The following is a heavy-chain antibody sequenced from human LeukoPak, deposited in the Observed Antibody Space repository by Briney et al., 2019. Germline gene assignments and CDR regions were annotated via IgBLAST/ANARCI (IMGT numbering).Heavy chain of an antibody. J-gene: IGHJ4*02. Sequence: GGSLRLSCAASGFTFSSYWMSWVRQAPRKGLVWVSRINTDGSSTSYADSVKGRFTISRDNAKNTLYLQMNSLRAEDTAVYYCAGVLHGGYFDYWGQGTLVTVSS. D-gene: IGHD3-16*01. V-gene: IGHV3-74*01. CDR3: AGVLHGGYFDY. CDR1: GFTFSSYW. CDR2: INTDGSST.